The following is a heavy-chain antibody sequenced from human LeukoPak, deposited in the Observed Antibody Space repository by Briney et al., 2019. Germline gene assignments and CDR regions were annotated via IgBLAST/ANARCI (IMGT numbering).Heavy chain of an antibody. D-gene: IGHD2-2*02. V-gene: IGHV3-23*01. CDR3: AKAPHIVVVPAAIDYYYYYGMDV. J-gene: IGHJ6*02. CDR2: ISGSGGST. Sequence: QPGRSLRLSCAASGFTFSSYGMHWVRQAPGKGLEWVSAISGSGGSTYYADSVKGRFTISRDNSKNTLYLQMNSLRAEDTAVYYCAKAPHIVVVPAAIDYYYYYGMDVWGQGTTVTVSS. CDR1: GFTFSSYG.